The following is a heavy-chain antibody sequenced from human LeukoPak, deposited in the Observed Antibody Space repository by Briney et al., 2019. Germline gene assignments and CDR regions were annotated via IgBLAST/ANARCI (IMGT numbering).Heavy chain of an antibody. CDR2: IASKTDGGAT. J-gene: IGHJ4*02. Sequence: GGSLRLSCSASGLTVTNAWMNWVRQAPGEGLDWVGRIASKTDGGATDYAAPVKGGFTISRDDSKNTLNLQMNSLKTEDTAVYYCTTGIRGDWGQGTLVTVSS. CDR1: GLTVTNAW. V-gene: IGHV3-15*07. D-gene: IGHD3-10*01. CDR3: TTGIRGD.